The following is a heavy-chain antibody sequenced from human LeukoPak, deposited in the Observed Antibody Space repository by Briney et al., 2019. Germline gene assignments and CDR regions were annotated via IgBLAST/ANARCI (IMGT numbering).Heavy chain of an antibody. V-gene: IGHV3-9*01. J-gene: IGHJ4*02. CDR2: ISWNSGSI. Sequence: GRSLRLSCAASGFTFDDYAMHWVRQAPGKGLEWVSGISWNSGSIGYADSVKGRFTISRVNAKISLYLQMNSLRAEDTALYYCAKDREGLGNDYFDYWGQGTLVTVSS. CDR3: AKDREGLGNDYFDY. CDR1: GFTFDDYA.